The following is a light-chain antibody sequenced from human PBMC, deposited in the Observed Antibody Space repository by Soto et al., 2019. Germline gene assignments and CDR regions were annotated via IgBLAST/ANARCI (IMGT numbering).Light chain of an antibody. J-gene: IGLJ2*01. CDR2: RNN. CDR1: SSNIGNYY. V-gene: IGLV1-47*01. Sequence: QSVLTQPPSASGTPGQRVTISCSGSSSNIGNYYVYWYQQLPGTAPKLLIYRNNQRPSGVPDRFSGSKSGSSASLAISGLRSEDEAYYYCAAWDDSLSGVVFGGGTKLTVL. CDR3: AAWDDSLSGVV.